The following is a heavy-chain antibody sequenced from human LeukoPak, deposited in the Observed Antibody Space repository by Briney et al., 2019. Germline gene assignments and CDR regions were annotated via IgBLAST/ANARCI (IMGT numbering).Heavy chain of an antibody. CDR3: AREYSSSSIYYYYYMDV. CDR2: IYTSGST. J-gene: IGHJ6*03. Sequence: SETLSLTCTVSGGSISSGSDYWSWIRQPAGKGLEWIGRIYTSGSTNYNPSLKSRVTISVDTSKNQFSLKLSSVTAADTAVYYCAREYSSSSIYYYYYMDVWGKGTTVTVSS. D-gene: IGHD6-6*01. CDR1: GGSISSGSDY. V-gene: IGHV4-61*02.